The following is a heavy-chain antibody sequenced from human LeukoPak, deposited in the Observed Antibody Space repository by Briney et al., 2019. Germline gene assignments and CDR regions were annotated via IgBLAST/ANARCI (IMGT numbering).Heavy chain of an antibody. D-gene: IGHD6-13*01. J-gene: IGHJ3*02. CDR1: GGSISSYH. CDR3: ARDLPPGIAAAGTRGDAFDI. CDR2: IYYSGST. Sequence: SETLSLTCTVSGGSISSYHWSWIRQPPGKGLEWIGYIYYSGSTNYNPSLKSRVTISVDTSKNQFSPKLSSVTAADTAVYYCARDLPPGIAAAGTRGDAFDIWGQGTMVTVSS. V-gene: IGHV4-59*01.